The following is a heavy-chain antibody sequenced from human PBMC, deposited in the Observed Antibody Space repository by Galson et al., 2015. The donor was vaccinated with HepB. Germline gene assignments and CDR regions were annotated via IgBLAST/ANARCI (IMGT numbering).Heavy chain of an antibody. CDR3: AKVFPEKTDGWYRQALYYFDS. Sequence: SLRLSCAASGFTFSYYAMAWVRQAPGKGLEWISAITPSGDNTYSADSMKGRFFISRDNSQNTLFLKMNSLRADDTAIYFCAKVFPEKTDGWYRQALYYFDSWGQGTRVTVPS. J-gene: IGHJ4*02. V-gene: IGHV3-23*01. D-gene: IGHD6-19*01. CDR1: GFTFSYYA. CDR2: ITPSGDNT.